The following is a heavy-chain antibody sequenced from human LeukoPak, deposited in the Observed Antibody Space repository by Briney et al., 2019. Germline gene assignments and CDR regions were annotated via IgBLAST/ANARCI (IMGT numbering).Heavy chain of an antibody. V-gene: IGHV3-30*03. J-gene: IGHJ6*02. CDR1: GFTFSGYG. CDR2: ISNDGNNK. Sequence: SGGSLRLSCTASGFTFSGYGMHWVRQAPGKGLEWVAVISNDGNNKYYADSVKGRFTISRDNSKSTLYLQMNSLRAEDTAVYYCARNPDRNYYYYYGMDVWGQGTTVTVSS. D-gene: IGHD3-22*01. CDR3: ARNPDRNYYYYYGMDV.